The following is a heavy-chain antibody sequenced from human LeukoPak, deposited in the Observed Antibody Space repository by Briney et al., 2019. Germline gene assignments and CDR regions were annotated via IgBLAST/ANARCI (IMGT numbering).Heavy chain of an antibody. CDR1: GGSISSHY. CDR3: ARDPGYCSSTSCYTWFDH. Sequence: SETLSLTCTVSGGSISSHYWSWIRQPPGKGLEWIGYIYYSGTTNYNPSLKSRVTISVDTSKNQFSLKVSSVTAADTAVYYCARDPGYCSSTSCYTWFDHWGQGTLVTVSS. D-gene: IGHD2-2*02. J-gene: IGHJ5*02. CDR2: IYYSGTT. V-gene: IGHV4-59*11.